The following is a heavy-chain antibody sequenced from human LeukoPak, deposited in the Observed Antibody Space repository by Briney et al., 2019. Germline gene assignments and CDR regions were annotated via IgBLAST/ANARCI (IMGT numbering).Heavy chain of an antibody. CDR1: GFNFSNDA. J-gene: IGHJ4*02. Sequence: GGSLRLSCAASGFNFSNDAMGWVRQAPGKGLEWVGFIRNKSDGGTIEYAAAVKGRFTISRDDSKSIAFLQMDSLKTEAAAVYYCLRSYGSGSLSGYWGQGTLVTVSS. CDR3: LRSYGSGSLSGY. V-gene: IGHV3-49*04. CDR2: IRNKSDGGTI. D-gene: IGHD3-10*01.